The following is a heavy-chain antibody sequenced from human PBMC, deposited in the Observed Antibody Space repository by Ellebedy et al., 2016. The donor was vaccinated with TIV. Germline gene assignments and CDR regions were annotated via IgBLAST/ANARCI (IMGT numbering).Heavy chain of an antibody. CDR1: GGSFSGYY. J-gene: IGHJ6*02. CDR2: INHSGST. D-gene: IGHD4-11*01. V-gene: IGHV4-34*01. CDR3: ARDPRRWTVTTRGTYSPEIYYYYYGMDV. Sequence: SETLSLTCAVYGGSFSGYYWSWIRQPPGKGLEWIGEINHSGSTNYNPSLKSRVTISVDTSKNQFSLKLSSVTAADTAVYYCARDPRRWTVTTRGTYSPEIYYYYYGMDVWGQGTTVTVSS.